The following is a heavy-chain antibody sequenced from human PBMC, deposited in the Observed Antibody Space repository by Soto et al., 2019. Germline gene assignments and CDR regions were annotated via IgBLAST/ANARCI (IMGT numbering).Heavy chain of an antibody. Sequence: QLHLVQSGAVVKKPGASVTVSCSASGYPVTAYYMHWVRQATGRGLEWMGGINPATGAAKYTQTCQGRVNMTRDTSTRTVFMELSGLTSEDPAVFYWARGGGVGVAGSAAFDMWGQGTLVTVSS. V-gene: IGHV1-2*02. J-gene: IGHJ3*02. CDR1: GYPVTAYY. CDR3: ARGGGVGVAGSAAFDM. CDR2: INPATGAA. D-gene: IGHD3-3*01.